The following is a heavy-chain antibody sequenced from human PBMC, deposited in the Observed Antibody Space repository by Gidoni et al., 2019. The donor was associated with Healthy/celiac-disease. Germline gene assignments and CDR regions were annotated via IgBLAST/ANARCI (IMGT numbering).Heavy chain of an antibody. CDR2: ISYDGSNK. J-gene: IGHJ4*02. D-gene: IGHD4-17*01. CDR3: AKGSVLFYYGDYFDY. Sequence: QVQLVESGGGVVQPGRSLRISCAASGFTFSSYGMHWVRQAPGKGLEWVAVISYDGSNKYYADSVKGRFTISRDNSKNTLYLQMNSLRAEDTAVYYCAKGSVLFYYGDYFDYWGQGTLVTVSS. V-gene: IGHV3-30*18. CDR1: GFTFSSYG.